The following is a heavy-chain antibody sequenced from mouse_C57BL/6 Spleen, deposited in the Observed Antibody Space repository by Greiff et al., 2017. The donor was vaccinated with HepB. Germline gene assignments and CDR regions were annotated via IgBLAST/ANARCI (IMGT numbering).Heavy chain of an antibody. J-gene: IGHJ2*01. CDR3: TRYDGYYTYYFDY. D-gene: IGHD2-3*01. CDR2: IDPETGGT. Sequence: VKLQESGAELVRPGASVTLSCKASGYTFTDYEMHWVKQTPVHGLEWIGAIDPETGGTAYNQKFKGKAILTADKSSSTAYMELRSLTSEDSAVYYCTRYDGYYTYYFDYWGQGTTLTVSS. V-gene: IGHV1-15*01. CDR1: GYTFTDYE.